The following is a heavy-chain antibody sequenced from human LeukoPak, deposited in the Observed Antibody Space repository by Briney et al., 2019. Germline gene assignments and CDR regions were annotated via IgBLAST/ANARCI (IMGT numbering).Heavy chain of an antibody. CDR2: SDPEDGET. V-gene: IGHV1-24*01. CDR3: ATVKLGYCSSTSCYLGY. CDR1: GYTLTELS. Sequence: ASVKVSCKVSGYTLTELSMHWVRQAPGKGLEWMGGSDPEDGETIYAQKFQGRVTMTEDTSTDTAYMELSSLRSEDTAVYYCATVKLGYCSSTSCYLGYWGQGTLVTVSS. D-gene: IGHD2-2*01. J-gene: IGHJ4*02.